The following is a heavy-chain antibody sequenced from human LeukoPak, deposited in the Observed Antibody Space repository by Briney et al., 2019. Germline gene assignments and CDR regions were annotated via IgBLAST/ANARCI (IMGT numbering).Heavy chain of an antibody. V-gene: IGHV4-34*01. CDR1: GESPSHYY. Sequence: SETLSLTCAVYGESPSHYYWNWIRQSPGKGLEWIGEIDEIERTNYNPSLKSRATISVDRSKNQFSLKLKSVTAADTAVYYCARPTYCSVTTCTGAMDVWGQGTTVTVSS. D-gene: IGHD2-15*01. CDR2: IDEIERT. CDR3: ARPTYCSVTTCTGAMDV. J-gene: IGHJ6*01.